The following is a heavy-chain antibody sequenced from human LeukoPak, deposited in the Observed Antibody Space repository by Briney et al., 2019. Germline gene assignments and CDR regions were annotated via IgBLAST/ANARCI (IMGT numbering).Heavy chain of an antibody. V-gene: IGHV4-4*07. Sequence: SETLSLTCTVSGGSISSYYWSWIRQPAGKGLEWIGRIYTSRSTNYNPSLKSRVTMSVDTSKNQFSLKLSSVTAADTAVYYCARDHITGKRSSAFDPWGQGTLVTVSS. D-gene: IGHD1-20*01. CDR2: IYTSRST. J-gene: IGHJ5*02. CDR3: ARDHITGKRSSAFDP. CDR1: GGSISSYY.